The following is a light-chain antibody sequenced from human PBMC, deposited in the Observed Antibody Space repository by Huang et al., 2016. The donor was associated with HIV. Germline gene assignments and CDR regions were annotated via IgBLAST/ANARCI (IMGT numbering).Light chain of an antibody. Sequence: EIVLTQSPDTLSLSPGARGALSCRASHNVTNDYLAWYQHQSGHAPRLLIYGSSGRATATPARFRGSGSGTDFSLTIDTVKPEDFASYYCQQYSTSPWTFGPGTKLEIK. V-gene: IGKV3-20*01. CDR1: HNVTNDY. J-gene: IGKJ1*01. CDR2: GSS. CDR3: QQYSTSPWT.